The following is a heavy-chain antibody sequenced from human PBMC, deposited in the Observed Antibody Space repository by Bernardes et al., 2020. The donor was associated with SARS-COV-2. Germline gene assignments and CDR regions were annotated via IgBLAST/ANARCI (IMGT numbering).Heavy chain of an antibody. Sequence: GGSLRLSCVASGLTVSISQMSWVRQAPGKGLEWVSVIYTDGSEFYTDSVKGRFTISRDNSKNTPYLQMNSLRAEDTAVYFCVREKVQSEPPTRYDYWGQGTLVTVSS. J-gene: IGHJ4*02. CDR3: VREKVQSEPPTRYDY. CDR1: GLTVSISQ. D-gene: IGHD1-26*01. CDR2: IYTDGSE. V-gene: IGHV3-53*01.